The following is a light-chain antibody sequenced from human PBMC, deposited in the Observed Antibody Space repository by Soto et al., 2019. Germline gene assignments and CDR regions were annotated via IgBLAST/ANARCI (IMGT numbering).Light chain of an antibody. J-gene: IGKJ1*01. Sequence: EIVLTQSPGTLSLSPVERATLSCRASQSVSSSYLAWYQQKPGQAPRLLIYGASSRATGIPDRFSGSGSGTDFTLTISRLEPEDFAVYYCQQYGSSPPLTFGQGTKVDIK. CDR2: GAS. V-gene: IGKV3-20*01. CDR1: QSVSSSY. CDR3: QQYGSSPPLT.